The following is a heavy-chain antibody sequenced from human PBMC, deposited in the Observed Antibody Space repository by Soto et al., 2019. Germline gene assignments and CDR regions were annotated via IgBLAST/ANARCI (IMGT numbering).Heavy chain of an antibody. CDR2: IIPIFGTA. J-gene: IGHJ6*02. D-gene: IGHD6-6*01. Sequence: ASVKVSCKASGGTFSSYAISWVRQAPGQGLEWMGGIIPIFGTANYAQKFQGRVTITADESTSTAYMELSSLRSEDTAVYYCARPIAAHAWGHYYYYGMDVWGQGTTVTVSS. V-gene: IGHV1-69*13. CDR3: ARPIAAHAWGHYYYYGMDV. CDR1: GGTFSSYA.